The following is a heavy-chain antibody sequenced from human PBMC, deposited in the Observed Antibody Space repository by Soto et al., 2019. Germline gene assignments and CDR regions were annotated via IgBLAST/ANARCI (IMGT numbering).Heavy chain of an antibody. CDR1: GYTFTSYG. D-gene: IGHD3-10*01. CDR3: ARGDYYGSGSYYWESSDYYYYGMDV. V-gene: IGHV1-18*04. J-gene: IGHJ6*02. Sequence: GPSVKVSCKASGYTFTSYGISWVRQAPGQGLEWMGWISAYNGNTNYAQKLQGRVTMTTDTSTSTAYMELRSLRSDDTAVYYCARGDYYGSGSYYWESSDYYYYGMDVWGQGTTVTVSS. CDR2: ISAYNGNT.